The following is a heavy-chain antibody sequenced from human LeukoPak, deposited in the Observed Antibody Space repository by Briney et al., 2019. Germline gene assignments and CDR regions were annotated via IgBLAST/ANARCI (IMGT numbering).Heavy chain of an antibody. J-gene: IGHJ4*02. CDR3: ARSGIAVAGSFDY. D-gene: IGHD6-19*01. Sequence: APVKASCKPSDGTFTRYAISWVRQSPGQALEWIGRIIPIFGIANYAQKFQGRVTITADKSTSTAYMELSSLRSEDTAVYYCARSGIAVAGSFDYWGQGTLVTVSS. CDR1: DGTFTRYA. V-gene: IGHV1-69*04. CDR2: IIPIFGIA.